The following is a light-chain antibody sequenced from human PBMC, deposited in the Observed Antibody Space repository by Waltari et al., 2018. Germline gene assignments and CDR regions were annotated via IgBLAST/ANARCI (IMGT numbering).Light chain of an antibody. CDR2: SNN. CDR1: SSNIGSNT. J-gene: IGLJ2*01. CDR3: AAWDDSLNGPDVV. V-gene: IGLV1-44*01. Sequence: QSVLTQPPSASGTPGQRVTISCSGSSSNIGSNTVTWYQQLPGTAPKLLIYSNNQRPSGVPDRFSGSKSGTSASLAISGLQSEDEADYYCAAWDDSLNGPDVVFGGGTKLTVL.